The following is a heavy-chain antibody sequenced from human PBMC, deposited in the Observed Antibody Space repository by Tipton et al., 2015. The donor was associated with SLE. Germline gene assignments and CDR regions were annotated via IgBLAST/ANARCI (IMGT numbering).Heavy chain of an antibody. CDR3: ARTAGRSVKLWYFDL. CDR2: IYYSGST. J-gene: IGHJ2*01. CDR1: GGSISSGGYY. V-gene: IGHV4-31*03. Sequence: TLSLTCTVSGGSISSGGYYWSWIRQHPGKGLEWIGYIYYSGSTYYNPSLKSRVTISVDTSKNQFSLKLSSVTDVDTAVYYCARTAGRSVKLWYFDLWGRGPLVAVSS. D-gene: IGHD5-18*01.